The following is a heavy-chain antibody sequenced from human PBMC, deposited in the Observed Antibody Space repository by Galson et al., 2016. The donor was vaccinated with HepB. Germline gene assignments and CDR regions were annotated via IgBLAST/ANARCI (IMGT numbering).Heavy chain of an antibody. CDR3: AIMGSRGWYQYYYGMDT. CDR1: GYTFTNRW. CDR2: IYPGDSDT. D-gene: IGHD6-19*01. J-gene: IGHJ6*02. V-gene: IGHV5-51*01. Sequence: QSGAEVKKPGESLKISCKAFGYTFTNRWIGWVRQMPGKGLEWMGIIYPGDSDTTYSSSFLGQVTISVDKSINTAYLQWSSLKASDTAMYYCAIMGSRGWYQYYYGMDTWGQGTTVTVSS.